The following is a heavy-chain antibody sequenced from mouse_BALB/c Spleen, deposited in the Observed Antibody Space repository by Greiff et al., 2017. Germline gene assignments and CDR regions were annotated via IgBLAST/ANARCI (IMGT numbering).Heavy chain of an antibody. Sequence: EVQLVESGPGLVKPSQSLSLTCSVTGYSITSGYYWNWIRQFPGNKLEWMGYISYDGSNNYNPSLKNRISITRDTSKNQFFLKLNSVTTEDTATYYCAKRFYDGYLYWGQGTTLTVSS. CDR1: GYSITSGYY. CDR3: AKRFYDGYLY. V-gene: IGHV3-6*02. D-gene: IGHD2-3*01. CDR2: ISYDGSN. J-gene: IGHJ2*01.